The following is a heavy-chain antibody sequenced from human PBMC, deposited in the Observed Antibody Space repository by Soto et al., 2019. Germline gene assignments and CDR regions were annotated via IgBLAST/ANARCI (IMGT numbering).Heavy chain of an antibody. CDR2: ISSSSSTI. V-gene: IGHV3-48*02. CDR3: ASEYDGGDINYYYYGMDV. CDR1: GFTFSSYS. Sequence: EVQLVESGGGLVQPGGSLRLSCAASGFTFSSYSMNWVRQAPGKGLEWVSYISSSSSTIYYADSVKGRFTISRDNAKNSLYLQMNSLRDEDTAVYYCASEYDGGDINYYYYGMDVWGQGTTVTVSS. D-gene: IGHD4-17*01. J-gene: IGHJ6*02.